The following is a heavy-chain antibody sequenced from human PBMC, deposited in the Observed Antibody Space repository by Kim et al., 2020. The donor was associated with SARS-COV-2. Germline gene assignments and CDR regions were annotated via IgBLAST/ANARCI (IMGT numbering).Heavy chain of an antibody. CDR2: IYYYGTT. CDR1: GFTITSNY. CDR3: SRVTSCSGTMSGCDY. V-gene: IGHV4-59*13. Sequence: SETLSLTCTISGFTITSNYLTWIRQTPGKGLEFIGYIYYYGTTYDNPSLNNRVTITLDTPKNRLSLRLRSVIAADTAVYYCSRVTSCSGTMSGCDYWGQG. J-gene: IGHJ4*02. D-gene: IGHD3-10*02.